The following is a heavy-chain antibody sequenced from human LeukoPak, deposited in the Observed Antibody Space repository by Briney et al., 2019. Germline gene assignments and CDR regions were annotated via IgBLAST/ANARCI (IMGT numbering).Heavy chain of an antibody. J-gene: IGHJ5*02. CDR3: ARGKVTTGSWFDP. D-gene: IGHD4-17*01. CDR2: ISAYNGNT. CDR1: GYTFTSYG. Sequence: RASVKVSCKASGYTFTSYGLSWVRQAPGQGLEWTGWISAYNGNTNYAQKLQGRVTVTTDTSTSTAYMELRSLRSDDTAVYYCARGKVTTGSWFDPWGQGTLVTVSS. V-gene: IGHV1-18*01.